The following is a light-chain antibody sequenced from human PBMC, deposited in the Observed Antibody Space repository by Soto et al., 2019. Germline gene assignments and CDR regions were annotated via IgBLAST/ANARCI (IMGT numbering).Light chain of an antibody. CDR1: QSISRW. Sequence: DIQMTQSPSTLSASVGDRVTITCRASQSISRWLAWYQKKPGKAPKLLIFDASSLASGVPSRFSGGGSGTGFTVSISSLQADVFATYYSQQYNSYSGYTFGPGTKLDIK. J-gene: IGKJ2*01. CDR2: DAS. CDR3: QQYNSYSGYT. V-gene: IGKV1-5*01.